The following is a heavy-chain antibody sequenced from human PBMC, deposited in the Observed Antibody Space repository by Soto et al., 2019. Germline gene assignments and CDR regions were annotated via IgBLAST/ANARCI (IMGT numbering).Heavy chain of an antibody. Sequence: PGGSLRLSCAASGFTFSDYYMGWIRQAPGKGPEWVSYISSSGSTIYYADSVKGRFTISRDNAKNSLYLQMNSLRAEDTAVYYCARNIYYDFWSGRDYYYYYYMDVWGKGTTVTVSS. J-gene: IGHJ6*03. D-gene: IGHD3-3*01. CDR1: GFTFSDYY. CDR3: ARNIYYDFWSGRDYYYYYYMDV. V-gene: IGHV3-11*01. CDR2: ISSSGSTI.